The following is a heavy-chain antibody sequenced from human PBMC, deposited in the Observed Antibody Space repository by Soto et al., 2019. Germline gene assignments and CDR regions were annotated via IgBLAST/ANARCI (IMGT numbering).Heavy chain of an antibody. V-gene: IGHV3-23*01. CDR1: GFTFSSYA. Sequence: GGSLRLSCAASGFTFSSYAMSWVRQAPGKGLEWVSAISGSGGSTYYADSVKGRFTISRDNSKNTLYLQMNSLRAEDTAVYYCAKSVSYSSSWYSLYYGMDVWGQGTTVTVSS. D-gene: IGHD6-13*01. CDR2: ISGSGGST. J-gene: IGHJ6*02. CDR3: AKSVSYSSSWYSLYYGMDV.